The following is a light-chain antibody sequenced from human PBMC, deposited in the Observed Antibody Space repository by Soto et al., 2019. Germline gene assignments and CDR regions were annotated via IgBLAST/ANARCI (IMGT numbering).Light chain of an antibody. CDR2: GTS. Sequence: EIVLTQSPGTLSLSPGERATLSCRASQSVSSSFLAWYQQKPGQAPRLLIYGTSSRATGIPDRFSGSGSGSDFTLTISRLEPEDSAVYYCQQYGSSPTFGQGTKVDFK. CDR3: QQYGSSPT. J-gene: IGKJ1*01. CDR1: QSVSSSF. V-gene: IGKV3-20*01.